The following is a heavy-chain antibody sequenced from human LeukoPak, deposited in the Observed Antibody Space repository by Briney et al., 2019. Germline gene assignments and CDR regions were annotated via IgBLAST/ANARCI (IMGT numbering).Heavy chain of an antibody. CDR1: GFTFSSYG. V-gene: IGHV3-30*02. CDR3: AKGRENDYDGSDNFDY. Sequence: PGGSLGLSCAASGFTFSSYGMHWVRQAPGKGLEWVAFIRYDGSNKYYADSVKGRFTISRDNSKNTLYLQMNSLRAEDTAVYYCAKGRENDYDGSDNFDYWGQGTLVTVSS. CDR2: IRYDGSNK. J-gene: IGHJ4*02. D-gene: IGHD4-23*01.